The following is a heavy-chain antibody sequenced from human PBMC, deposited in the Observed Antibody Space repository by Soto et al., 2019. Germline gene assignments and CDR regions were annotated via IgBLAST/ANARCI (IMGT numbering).Heavy chain of an antibody. CDR1: GYTFTSYG. Sequence: ASVKVCCEASGYTFTSYGISWVRQAPGQGLEWMGWISAYNGNTNYAQKLQGRVTMTTDTSTSTAYMELRSLRSDDTAVYYCARARYDILTGYYTNFDYWGQGTVVTVSS. CDR2: ISAYNGNT. V-gene: IGHV1-18*01. D-gene: IGHD3-9*01. CDR3: ARARYDILTGYYTNFDY. J-gene: IGHJ4*02.